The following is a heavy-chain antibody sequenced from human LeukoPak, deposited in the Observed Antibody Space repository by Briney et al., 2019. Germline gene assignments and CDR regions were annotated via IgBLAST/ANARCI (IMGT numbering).Heavy chain of an antibody. CDR1: GYSISSGYY. V-gene: IGHV4-38-2*01. J-gene: IGHJ4*02. Sequence: SETLSLTCAVSGYSISSGYYWGWIRQPPGKGLEWIGSIYHSGSTYYNPSLKSRVTISVDTSKNQFSLKLSSVTAADTVVYYCARGEAAADYWGQGTLVTVSS. D-gene: IGHD6-13*01. CDR3: ARGEAAADY. CDR2: IYHSGST.